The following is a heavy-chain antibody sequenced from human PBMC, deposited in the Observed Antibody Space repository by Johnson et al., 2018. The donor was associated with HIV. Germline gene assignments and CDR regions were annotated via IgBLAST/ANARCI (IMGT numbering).Heavy chain of an antibody. CDR2: ISYDGSNK. Sequence: QVQLVESGGGLVQPGGSLRLSCAASGFTFSSYAMHWVRQAPGKGLEWVAVISYDGSNKYYADSVKGRFTISRDNSKNTLFLQMNSLRAEDTAVYYCARGAYYYLIWGQGTMVTVSS. CDR1: GFTFSSYA. D-gene: IGHD3-22*01. V-gene: IGHV3-30-3*01. J-gene: IGHJ3*01. CDR3: ARGAYYYLI.